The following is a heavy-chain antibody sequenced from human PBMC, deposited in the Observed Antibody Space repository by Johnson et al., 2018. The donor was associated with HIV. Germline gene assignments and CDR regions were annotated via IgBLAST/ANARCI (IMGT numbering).Heavy chain of an antibody. D-gene: IGHD3-10*01. CDR2: ISYDGSNK. Sequence: QMQLVESGGGVVQPGRSLRLSCAASGFTFSSYAMHWVRQAPGKGLEWVAVISYDGSNKYYADSVKGRFTISRDNSKNTLYLQMNSLRAEDTAVYYCARGGFGEWAAFDIWGQGTMVTVSS. V-gene: IGHV3-30*04. CDR1: GFTFSSYA. CDR3: ARGGFGEWAAFDI. J-gene: IGHJ3*02.